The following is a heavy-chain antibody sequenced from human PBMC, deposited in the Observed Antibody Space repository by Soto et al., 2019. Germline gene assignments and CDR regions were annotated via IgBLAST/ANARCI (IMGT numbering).Heavy chain of an antibody. CDR1: GGSFSGYY. Sequence: SETLSLTCAVYGGSFSGYYWTWIRQPPGKGLEWIGEINHSGSTNYTPSLESRITISLDASKNQFSLKLSSVTAADTAVYYCARGRVVSTISDFDYWGQGTLVTVSS. J-gene: IGHJ4*02. CDR2: INHSGST. CDR3: ARGRVVSTISDFDY. D-gene: IGHD5-12*01. V-gene: IGHV4-34*01.